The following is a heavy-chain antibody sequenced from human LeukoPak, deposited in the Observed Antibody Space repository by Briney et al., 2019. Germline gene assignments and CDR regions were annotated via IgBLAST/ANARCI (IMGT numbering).Heavy chain of an antibody. CDR3: AKRPSDYGDYVTYFDY. CDR2: ISDDGRNK. J-gene: IGHJ4*02. V-gene: IGHV3-30*18. D-gene: IGHD4-17*01. Sequence: PGGSLRLSCAASGFSFTSYGMHWVRQAPGKGLEWVGVISDDGRNKKYADSVKGRFTISRDNPKDTLYLQMNSLRDEDTAVYYCAKRPSDYGDYVTYFDYWGQGTLVTVSS. CDR1: GFSFTSYG.